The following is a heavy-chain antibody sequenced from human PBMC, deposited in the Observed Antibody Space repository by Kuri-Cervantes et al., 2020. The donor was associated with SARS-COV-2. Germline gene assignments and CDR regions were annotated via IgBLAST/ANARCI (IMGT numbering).Heavy chain of an antibody. Sequence: ASVKVSCKASGYTFTSYGISWVRQAPGQGLEWMGWISAYNGNTNYAQKLQGRVTMTTDTSTSTAYIELRSLRSDDTAVYYCARLNVVVPAAISLPWCWFDPWGQGTLVTVSS. CDR2: ISAYNGNT. CDR3: ARLNVVVPAAISLPWCWFDP. D-gene: IGHD2-2*01. V-gene: IGHV1-18*01. CDR1: GYTFTSYG. J-gene: IGHJ5*02.